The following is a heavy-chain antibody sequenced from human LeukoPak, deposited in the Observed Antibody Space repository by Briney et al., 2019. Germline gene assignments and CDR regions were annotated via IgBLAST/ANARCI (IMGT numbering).Heavy chain of an antibody. J-gene: IGHJ4*02. CDR1: GFTFSTYG. CDR3: SLVIGSTWYGNNFDY. V-gene: IGHV3-30*03. CDR2: ISHDGNLK. D-gene: IGHD6-13*01. Sequence: GGSLRLSCAASGFTFSTYGMHWVRQAPGKGLEWVAVISHDGNLKYYADSVKGRFTISRDNSQNTLYLQMNSLGPEDTAMYYCSLVIGSTWYGNNFDYWGQGALVTVSS.